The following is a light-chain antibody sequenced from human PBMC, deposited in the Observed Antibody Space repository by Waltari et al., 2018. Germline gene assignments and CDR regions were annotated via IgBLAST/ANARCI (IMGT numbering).Light chain of an antibody. V-gene: IGKV2-30*01. Sequence: DVVMTQSPLFLPVTLGQPASISCRSSQSLVSSDGTTYFNWFQQRPGQTPRRLVYKVSNRDSGVPDRFIGSGSGTDFTLRISRVEAEDVGVYYCMQGIHRPWTFGQGTKVEIK. CDR1: QSLVSSDGTTY. CDR2: KVS. CDR3: MQGIHRPWT. J-gene: IGKJ1*01.